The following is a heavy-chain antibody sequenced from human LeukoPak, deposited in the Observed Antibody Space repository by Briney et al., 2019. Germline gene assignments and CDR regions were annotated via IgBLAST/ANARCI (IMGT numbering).Heavy chain of an antibody. CDR3: VRGLF. CDR2: MTPSSGNT. V-gene: IGHV1-8*01. CDR1: GYTFTSYD. Sequence: ASVKVSCKASGYTFTSYDINWVRQAGPGLEWIGYMTPSSGNTGYAQSLQGRVTLTRDTSINTVYMELSSLTSEDTAVYYCVRGLFWGQGTLVTVSS. J-gene: IGHJ4*02.